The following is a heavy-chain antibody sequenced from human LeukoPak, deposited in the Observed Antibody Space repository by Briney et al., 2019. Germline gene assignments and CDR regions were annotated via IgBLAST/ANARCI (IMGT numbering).Heavy chain of an antibody. V-gene: IGHV1-69*13. CDR1: GGTFSSHA. CDR2: IIPIFGTA. Sequence: ASVKVSCKASGGTFSSHAISWVRQARGQGLEWMGGIIPIFGTANYAQKFQGRVTITADESTSTAYMELSSLRSEDTAVYYCARADGSSWGFDPWGQGTLVTVSS. CDR3: ARADGSSWGFDP. D-gene: IGHD6-13*01. J-gene: IGHJ5*02.